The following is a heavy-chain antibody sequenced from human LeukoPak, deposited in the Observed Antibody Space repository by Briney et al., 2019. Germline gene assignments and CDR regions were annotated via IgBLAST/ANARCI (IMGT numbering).Heavy chain of an antibody. CDR3: ATWAATLLGTDY. CDR1: GLTFSGFG. Sequence: GGSLRLSCAASGLTFSGFGMYWARQAPGKGLAWAAFIRYDGSNKYYTESVKGRFTISRDNSKNTLFLQMDSLRADDTAVYYCATWAATLLGTDYWGQGTLVTVSS. V-gene: IGHV3-30*02. J-gene: IGHJ4*02. CDR2: IRYDGSNK. D-gene: IGHD3-3*01.